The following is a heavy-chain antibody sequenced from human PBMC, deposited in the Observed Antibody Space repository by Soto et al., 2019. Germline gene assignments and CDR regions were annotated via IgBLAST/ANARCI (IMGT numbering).Heavy chain of an antibody. CDR2: ISYDGSNK. J-gene: IGHJ4*02. Sequence: PGGSLRLSCAASRFTFSGYGMHWVRQAPGKGLEWVAVISYDGSNKFYADSVKGRFTISRDNSKNTLYLHMNSLRADDTAVYYCAKGGRAYCGGDCRYYFDYWGQGTLVTVSS. CDR3: AKGGRAYCGGDCRYYFDY. V-gene: IGHV3-30*18. D-gene: IGHD2-21*02. CDR1: RFTFSGYG.